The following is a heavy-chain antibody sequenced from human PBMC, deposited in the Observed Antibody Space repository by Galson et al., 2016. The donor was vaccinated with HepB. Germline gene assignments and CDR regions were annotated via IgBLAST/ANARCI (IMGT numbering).Heavy chain of an antibody. CDR3: ARGESSAEYYYDTSGYYDPYAFDI. Sequence: SETLSLTCNVSGGSVSSGGYYWSWIRQTPGKGLEWIGYISDSGITNYNPSLKSRVTISDDTSKNHFSLKLRSVTAADTAVYYCARGESSAEYYYDTSGYYDPYAFDIWGQGTMVTVSA. D-gene: IGHD3-22*01. CDR2: ISDSGIT. J-gene: IGHJ3*02. V-gene: IGHV4-61*03. CDR1: GGSVSSGGYY.